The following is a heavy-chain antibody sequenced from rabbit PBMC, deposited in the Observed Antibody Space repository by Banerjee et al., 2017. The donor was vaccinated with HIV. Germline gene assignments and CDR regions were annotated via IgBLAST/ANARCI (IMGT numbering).Heavy chain of an antibody. Sequence: QEQLEESGGDLVKPEGSLTLTCTASGFSFSNGYVMCWVRQAPGKGLEWIACINTISGDTVYATWAKGRFTISKASWTTVTLQMTSLTAADTATYFCARGWGSGFDLWGPGTLVTVS. CDR2: INTISGDT. CDR1: GFSFSNGYV. D-gene: IGHD4-1*01. J-gene: IGHJ4*01. V-gene: IGHV1S45*01. CDR3: ARGWGSGFDL.